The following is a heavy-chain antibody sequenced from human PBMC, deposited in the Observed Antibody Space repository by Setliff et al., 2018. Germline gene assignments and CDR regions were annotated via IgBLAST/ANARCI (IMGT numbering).Heavy chain of an antibody. D-gene: IGHD1-1*01. CDR2: MYAAGNI. CDR1: GLSVTSSY. V-gene: IGHV3-53*04. J-gene: IGHJ3*02. CDR3: AREGQLTGQEGAFDI. Sequence: SLKISCAASGLSVTSSYMSWIRQAPGKGLEWVAVMYAAGNIYYADSVKGRFTISRHSSKNTLDLQMSGLRPDDTAVYYCAREGQLTGQEGAFDIWGQGTMVTVSS.